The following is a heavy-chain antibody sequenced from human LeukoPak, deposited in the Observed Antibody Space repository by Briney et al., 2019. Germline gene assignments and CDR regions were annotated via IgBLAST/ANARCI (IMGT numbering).Heavy chain of an antibody. D-gene: IGHD2-2*01. CDR1: GFTFSDYW. J-gene: IGHJ6*03. CDR3: AKEGYCSSTSCYYAYYYYMDV. CDR2: IKQDGTET. Sequence: GGSLRLSCAASGFTFSDYWMTWVRQAPGKGLEWVANIKQDGTETYYLDSLKGRFTISRDNSKNTLYLQMNSLRAEDTAVYYCAKEGYCSSTSCYYAYYYYMDVWGKGTTVTISS. V-gene: IGHV3-7*03.